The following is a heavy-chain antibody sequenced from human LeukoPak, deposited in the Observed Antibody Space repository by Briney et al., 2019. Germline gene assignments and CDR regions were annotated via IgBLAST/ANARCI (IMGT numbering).Heavy chain of an antibody. J-gene: IGHJ3*01. CDR2: ISFDGSNK. CDR3: AKDRASWYSSGPVD. V-gene: IGHV3-30-3*01. Sequence: GGSLRLSCAASGFTFSAYAIHWVRQAPGKGLEWVAVISFDGSNKYYADSVKGRFTISRDNSKSMLYLQMNSLRAEDTAVYYCAKDRASWYSSGPVDWGQGTMVTVSS. CDR1: GFTFSAYA. D-gene: IGHD6-19*01.